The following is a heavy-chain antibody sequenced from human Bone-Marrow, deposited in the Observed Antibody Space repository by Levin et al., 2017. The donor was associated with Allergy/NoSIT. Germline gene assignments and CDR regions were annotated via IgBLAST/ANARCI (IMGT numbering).Heavy chain of an antibody. D-gene: IGHD6-13*01. CDR3: AKVVVRGIAAASNWFDP. V-gene: IGHV3-23*01. CDR2: ISGSGGST. Sequence: GESLKISCAASGFTFSSYAMSWVRQAPGKGLEWVSAISGSGGSTYYADSVKGRFTISRDNSKNTLYLQMNSLRAEDTAVYYCAKVVVRGIAAASNWFDPWGQGTLVTVSS. CDR1: GFTFSSYA. J-gene: IGHJ5*02.